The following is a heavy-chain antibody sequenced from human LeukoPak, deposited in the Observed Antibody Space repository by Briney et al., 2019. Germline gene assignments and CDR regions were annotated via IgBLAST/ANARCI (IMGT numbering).Heavy chain of an antibody. J-gene: IGHJ4*02. Sequence: PSETLSLTCTVSGGSLSSSSYYWGWIRQPPGKGLEWIGSIFYTGSTYYNPSLKSRVTISIDTSKNQFSLKMRSVTAADTAMYYCARARGTVAIDYWGQGTLVTVSS. CDR3: ARARGTVAIDY. V-gene: IGHV4-39*07. D-gene: IGHD5-12*01. CDR1: GGSLSSSSYY. CDR2: IFYTGST.